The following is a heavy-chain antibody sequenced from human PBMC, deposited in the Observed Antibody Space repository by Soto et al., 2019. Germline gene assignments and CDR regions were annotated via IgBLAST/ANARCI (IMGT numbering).Heavy chain of an antibody. D-gene: IGHD5-18*01. J-gene: IGHJ6*02. CDR3: ARDGFYAGLGRHSYGYSPPQNYGMDV. Sequence: QVRLVQSGVEVKKPGASVRVSCKASGYTFITYGISWVRQAPGLGPEWMGWSSPYNDNTNYAQRFQGRVTMTTDTSTRTAYMQLRGLRSDDTAVYYCARDGFYAGLGRHSYGYSPPQNYGMDVWGQGTTVIVSS. CDR2: SSPYNDNT. V-gene: IGHV1-18*01. CDR1: GYTFITYG.